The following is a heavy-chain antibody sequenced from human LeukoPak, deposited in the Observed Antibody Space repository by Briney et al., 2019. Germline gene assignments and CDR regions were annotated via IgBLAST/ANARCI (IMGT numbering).Heavy chain of an antibody. V-gene: IGHV3-48*03. D-gene: IGHD2-21*01. Sequence: GGSLRLSCAASGFTFSRYEMNWVRQAPGKGLEWVSYVSSSGTTRYYTDSVKGRFTISRDNANNSLYLQMNSLRAEDTAVYYCARGDYYYYGMDVWGQGTTVTVS. CDR1: GFTFSRYE. CDR3: ARGDYYYYGMDV. CDR2: VSSSGTTR. J-gene: IGHJ6*02.